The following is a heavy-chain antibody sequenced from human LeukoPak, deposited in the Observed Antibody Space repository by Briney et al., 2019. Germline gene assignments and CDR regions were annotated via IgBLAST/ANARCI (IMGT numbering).Heavy chain of an antibody. V-gene: IGHV1-24*01. CDR2: FDPVDGET. Sequence: ASVTVSCTVSGHSLTQLSMHWVRQGSGRGLEWMGGFDPVDGETIYAQKFQGRVTMTEDTSTDTAYMELSSLGSDDTAVYYCAILLEDFAFSTGSAKDYWGQGTLVTVSS. D-gene: IGHD3-3*01. CDR3: AILLEDFAFSTGSAKDY. J-gene: IGHJ4*02. CDR1: GHSLTQLS.